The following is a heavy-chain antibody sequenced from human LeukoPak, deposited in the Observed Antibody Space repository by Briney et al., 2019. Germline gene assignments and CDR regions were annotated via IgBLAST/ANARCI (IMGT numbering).Heavy chain of an antibody. J-gene: IGHJ6*03. Sequence: GGSLRLSCAASGFTFSSYAMHWVRQAPGKGLEWVAVISYDGSNKYYADSVKGRFTISRDNAKNSLYLQMNSLRAEDMALYYCAKGSSYTSSPSYMDVWGKGTTVTVSS. D-gene: IGHD6-13*01. CDR2: ISYDGSNK. CDR3: AKGSSYTSSPSYMDV. CDR1: GFTFSSYA. V-gene: IGHV3-30*04.